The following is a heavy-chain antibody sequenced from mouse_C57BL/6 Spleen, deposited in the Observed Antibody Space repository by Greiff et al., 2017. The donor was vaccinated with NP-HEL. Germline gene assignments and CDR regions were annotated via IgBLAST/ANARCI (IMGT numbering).Heavy chain of an antibody. Sequence: VQVVESGAELARPGASVKLSCKASGYTFTSYGISWVKQRTGQGLEWIGEIYPRSGNTYYNEKFKGKATLTADKSSSTAYMELRSLTSEDSAVYFCARSTTVVATEYFDVWGTGTTVTVSS. CDR1: GYTFTSYG. CDR3: ARSTTVVATEYFDV. V-gene: IGHV1-81*01. D-gene: IGHD1-1*01. J-gene: IGHJ1*03. CDR2: IYPRSGNT.